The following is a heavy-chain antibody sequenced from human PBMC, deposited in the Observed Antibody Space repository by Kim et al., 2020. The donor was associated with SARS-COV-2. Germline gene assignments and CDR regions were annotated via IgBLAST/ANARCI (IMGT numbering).Heavy chain of an antibody. V-gene: IGHV3-33*05. CDR2: ISYDGGNK. D-gene: IGHD1-26*01. CDR1: GFTFSSYG. CDR3: ARVASGSYYYYYGMDV. J-gene: IGHJ6*02. Sequence: GGSLRLSCAASGFTFSSYGMHWVRQAPGKGLEWVAVISYDGGNKYYADSVKGRFTISRDNSKNTLYLQMNSLRAEDTAVYYCARVASGSYYYYYGMDVWGQGTTVTVSS.